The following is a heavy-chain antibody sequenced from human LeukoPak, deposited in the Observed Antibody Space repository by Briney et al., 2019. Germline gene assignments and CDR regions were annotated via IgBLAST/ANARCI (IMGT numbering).Heavy chain of an antibody. J-gene: IGHJ4*02. CDR3: ARERGSGSYYNNY. CDR1: GYSISSGYY. Sequence: SETLSLTCTVSGYSISSGYYWGWIRQPPGKGLEWIGSIYHSGRNYYNPSLKSRVTISVDTSKNQFSLKLSSVTAADTAVYYCARERGSGSYYNNYWGQGTLVTVSS. V-gene: IGHV4-38-2*02. CDR2: IYHSGRN. D-gene: IGHD3-10*01.